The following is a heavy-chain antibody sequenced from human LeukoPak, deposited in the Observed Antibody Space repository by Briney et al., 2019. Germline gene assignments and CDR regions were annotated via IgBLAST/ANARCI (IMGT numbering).Heavy chain of an antibody. Sequence: GGSLRLSCAASGFTFSSYWMSWVRQAPGKGLEWVANIKQDGSEKYYMDSVKGRFTISRDNAENSLCLQMNSLRAEDTAVYYCAREGVHCSGRSCLKAYWGQGTQVTVSS. CDR1: GFTFSSYW. CDR3: AREGVHCSGRSCLKAY. CDR2: IKQDGSEK. J-gene: IGHJ4*02. D-gene: IGHD2-15*01. V-gene: IGHV3-7*03.